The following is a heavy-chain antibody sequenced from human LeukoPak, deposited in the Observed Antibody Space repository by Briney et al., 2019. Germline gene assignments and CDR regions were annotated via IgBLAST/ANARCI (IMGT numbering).Heavy chain of an antibody. CDR3: ARVGYSYGDPGYYYYYMNV. D-gene: IGHD5-18*01. CDR1: GGSISSYY. J-gene: IGHJ6*03. CDR2: INHSGIT. V-gene: IGHV4-34*01. Sequence: PSETLSLTCTVSGGSISSYYWSWIRQPPGKGLEWIGEINHSGITYYNPSLKSRVTISVDTSKNQFSLKLSSVTAADTAVYYCARVGYSYGDPGYYYYYMNVWGKGTTVTISS.